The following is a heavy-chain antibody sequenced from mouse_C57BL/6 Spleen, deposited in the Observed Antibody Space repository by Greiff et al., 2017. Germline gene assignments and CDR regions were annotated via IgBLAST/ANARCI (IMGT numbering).Heavy chain of an antibody. J-gene: IGHJ1*03. V-gene: IGHV1-64*01. D-gene: IGHD1-1*01. CDR1: GYTFTSYW. CDR3: ASSSYPYWYFDV. CDR2: IHPNSGST. Sequence: QVQLQQPGAELVKPGASVKLSCKASGYTFTSYWMHWVKQRPGQGLEWIGMIHPNSGSTNYNEKFKSKATLTVDKSSSTAYMQLSSLTSEDSAVYYCASSSYPYWYFDVWGTGTPVTVSS.